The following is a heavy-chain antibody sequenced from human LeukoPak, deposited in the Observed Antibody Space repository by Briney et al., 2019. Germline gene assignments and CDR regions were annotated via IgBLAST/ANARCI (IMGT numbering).Heavy chain of an antibody. J-gene: IGHJ4*02. CDR2: ISSGSSIT. Sequence: GGSLRLSCAASGFIFNNYEMTWVRQAPGRGLEWLSYISSGSSITYYADSVKGRFTISRDNAKNSLYLQMNSLRAEDTAVYYCARSQLGSRNYYDSSGYGYWGQGTLVTVSS. D-gene: IGHD3-22*01. CDR3: ARSQLGSRNYYDSSGYGY. CDR1: GFIFNNYE. V-gene: IGHV3-48*03.